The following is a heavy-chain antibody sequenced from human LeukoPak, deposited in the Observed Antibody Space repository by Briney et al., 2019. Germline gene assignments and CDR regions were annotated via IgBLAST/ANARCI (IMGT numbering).Heavy chain of an antibody. Sequence: GGSLRLSCAASGFTFSSYSMNWVRQAPGKGLEWVSSINSDSRLMFYAESVKGRFTISRDNARNSLYLQMNSLRAEDTAVYYCIRDLFDDYSLDYWGQGALVTVSS. D-gene: IGHD3-16*01. V-gene: IGHV3-21*01. CDR1: GFTFSSYS. CDR2: INSDSRLM. J-gene: IGHJ4*02. CDR3: IRDLFDDYSLDY.